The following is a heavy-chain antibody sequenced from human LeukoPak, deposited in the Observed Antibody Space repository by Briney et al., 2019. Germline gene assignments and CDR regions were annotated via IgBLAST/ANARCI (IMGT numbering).Heavy chain of an antibody. CDR2: INPNSGGT. CDR3: ARDLTNIVATIAPIDY. D-gene: IGHD5-12*01. Sequence: GASVKVSCKASGYTFTGYYMHWVRQAPGQGLEWMGWINPNSGGTNYAQKFQGRVTMTRDTSISTAYMELSRLRSDDTAVYYCARDLTNIVATIAPIDYWGQGTLVTVSS. CDR1: GYTFTGYY. J-gene: IGHJ4*02. V-gene: IGHV1-2*02.